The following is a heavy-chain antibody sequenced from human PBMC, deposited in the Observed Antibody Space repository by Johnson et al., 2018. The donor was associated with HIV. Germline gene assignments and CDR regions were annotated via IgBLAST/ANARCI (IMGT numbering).Heavy chain of an antibody. CDR2: ISGSGGST. D-gene: IGHD3/OR15-3a*01. J-gene: IGHJ3*02. Sequence: VQLVESGGGLVQPGGSLRLSCAASGLSVSSYYMSWVRQAPGKGLEWVSAISGSGGSTYYADSVKGRFTISRDNFKNTLYLQMNSLRAEDTAVYYCGERFLHWTPSECFGIWGQGTMVTVSS. V-gene: IGHV3-23*04. CDR1: GLSVSSYY. CDR3: GERFLHWTPSECFGI.